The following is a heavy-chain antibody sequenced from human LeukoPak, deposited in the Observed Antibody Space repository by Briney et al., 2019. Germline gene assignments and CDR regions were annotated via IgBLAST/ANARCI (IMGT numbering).Heavy chain of an antibody. CDR3: ARGRYCSGGSCYHDWFDP. J-gene: IGHJ5*02. D-gene: IGHD2-15*01. CDR2: ISAYNGNT. V-gene: IGHV1-18*01. Sequence: ASVKVSCKASGYTFTSYGISWVRQAPGQGLEWMGWISAYNGNTNYAQKLQGRVTMTTGTSTSTAYMELRSLRSDDTAVYYCARGRYCSGGSCYHDWFDPWGQRTLVTVSS. CDR1: GYTFTSYG.